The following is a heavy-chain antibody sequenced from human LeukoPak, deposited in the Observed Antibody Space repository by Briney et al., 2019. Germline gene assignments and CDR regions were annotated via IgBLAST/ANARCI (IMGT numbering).Heavy chain of an antibody. CDR3: ARDGRGYYDAFDY. CDR1: GFTVSSNY. D-gene: IGHD3-22*01. V-gene: IGHV3-53*01. CDR2: IYSGGST. Sequence: PGGSLRLSCAASGFTVSSNYTSWVRQAPGKGLEWVSVIYSGGSTSYAESVKGRFTMSRDDSRNTLYLQMNSLRAEDTAVYYCARDGRGYYDAFDYWGQGTLVTVSS. J-gene: IGHJ4*02.